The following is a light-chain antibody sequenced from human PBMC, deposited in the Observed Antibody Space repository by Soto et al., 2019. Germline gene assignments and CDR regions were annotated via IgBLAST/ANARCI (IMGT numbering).Light chain of an antibody. J-gene: IGLJ2*01. Sequence: QSALTQPAPVSGSPGQSITISCTGTSSDVGSYKFVSWYQQHPGKAPKLMIYEGSKRPSGVSNRFSGSKSGNTASLTISGLQAEDEADYYCCSYAGSSTVVFGGGTKLTVL. CDR2: EGS. CDR1: SSDVGSYKF. V-gene: IGLV2-23*01. CDR3: CSYAGSSTVV.